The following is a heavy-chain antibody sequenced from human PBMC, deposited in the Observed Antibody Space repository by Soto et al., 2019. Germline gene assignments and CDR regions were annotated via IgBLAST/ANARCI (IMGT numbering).Heavy chain of an antibody. CDR2: IDPSGGKT. J-gene: IGHJ5*02. Sequence: QVQLVQSGAEVKKPGASVKVSCKASGYTFTRDQIHWVRQAPGQGLEWMGMIDPSGGKTNYAQKFQGRVTMTRDTATSTVYMALSSLRSEDTAIYFCGRVMRSLLSITALDTWGQGTLVTVSS. CDR1: GYTFTRDQ. D-gene: IGHD3-10*01. CDR3: GRVMRSLLSITALDT. V-gene: IGHV1-46*01.